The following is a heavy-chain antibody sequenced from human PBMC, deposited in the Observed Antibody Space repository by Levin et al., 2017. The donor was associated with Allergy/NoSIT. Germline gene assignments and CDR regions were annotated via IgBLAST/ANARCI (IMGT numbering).Heavy chain of an antibody. CDR2: IYNNA. Sequence: GSLRLSCTVSGASVSLYYWSWVRQPPGKGLQWIGCIYNNADYNPSLKNRVTISRDTSKNQVSLTLTSLTAADTAVYFCARHKSIISSAGFDFWGQGALVAVSP. CDR1: GASVSLYY. V-gene: IGHV4-59*08. J-gene: IGHJ4*02. CDR3: ARHKSIISSAGFDF. D-gene: IGHD6-25*01.